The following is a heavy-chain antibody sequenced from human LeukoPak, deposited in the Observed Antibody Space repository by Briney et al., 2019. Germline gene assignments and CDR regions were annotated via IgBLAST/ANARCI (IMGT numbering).Heavy chain of an antibody. D-gene: IGHD3-22*01. CDR3: ARGRIAKIVVVHSFSYGMDV. CDR2: INDYTGDT. J-gene: IGHJ6*02. V-gene: IGHV4-34*01. CDR1: GGSFTDYF. Sequence: SETLSLTCTVFGGSFTDYFWTWIRHSPGKGLEWIGEINDYTGDTNYNPSLNSRVSISLDKSKNQFSLELRSVTAADTAVYYCARGRIAKIVVVHSFSYGMDVWGQGTTVTVSS.